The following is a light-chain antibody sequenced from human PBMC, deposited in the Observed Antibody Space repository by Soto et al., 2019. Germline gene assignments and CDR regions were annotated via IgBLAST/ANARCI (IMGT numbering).Light chain of an antibody. CDR2: DAV. J-gene: IGKJ2*01. Sequence: EIVLMQSPGTLSLSPGEGATLSCRASQSVTGTNLAWYQQRAGQAPRLLIYDAVRRATGIPDRFSGSGSGTDFTLTISRLEPEDFAVYYCHQYGSSLGTFGQGTKVEV. CDR3: HQYGSSLGT. V-gene: IGKV3-20*01. CDR1: QSVTGTN.